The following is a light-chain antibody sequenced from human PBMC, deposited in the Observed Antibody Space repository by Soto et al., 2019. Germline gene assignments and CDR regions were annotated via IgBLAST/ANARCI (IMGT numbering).Light chain of an antibody. CDR3: SSYAGNNLLV. J-gene: IGLJ2*01. CDR2: EVN. CDR1: SSDVAGYNY. Sequence: QSALTQPPSASGSPGQSVTISCTGTSSDVAGYNYVSWYQQHPGKAPRLMIYEVNKRPSGVPYRFSGSKSGNTASLTVSGLQADDEAVYYCSSYAGNNLLVFGGGTQLTVL. V-gene: IGLV2-8*01.